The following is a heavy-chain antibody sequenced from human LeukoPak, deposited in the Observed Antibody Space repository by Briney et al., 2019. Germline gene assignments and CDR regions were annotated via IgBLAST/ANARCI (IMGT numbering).Heavy chain of an antibody. V-gene: IGHV4-39*01. D-gene: IGHD3/OR15-3a*01. CDR3: ARQTGSGLFILP. CDR2: IYYSGNT. CDR1: GVSISSSNSY. J-gene: IGHJ4*02. Sequence: SETLSLTCTVSGVSISSSNSYWGWIRPPPGKGLEWIGSIYYSGNTYYNASLKSQVSISIDTSKNQFSLRLTSVTAADTAVYYCARQTGSGLFILPGGQGTLVTVSS.